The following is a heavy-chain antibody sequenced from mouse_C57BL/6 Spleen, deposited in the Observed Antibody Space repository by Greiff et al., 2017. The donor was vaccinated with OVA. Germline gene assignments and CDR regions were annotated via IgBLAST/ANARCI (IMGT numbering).Heavy chain of an antibody. Sequence: VQLQQSGPELVKPGASVKISCKASGYTFTDYYMNWVKQSHGKSLEWIGDINPNNGGTSYNQKFKGKATLTVDKSSSTAYMELRSLTSEDSAVYYCARGGWGGFAYWGQGTLVTVSA. CDR2: INPNNGGT. V-gene: IGHV1-26*01. D-gene: IGHD3-3*01. J-gene: IGHJ3*01. CDR3: ARGGWGGFAY. CDR1: GYTFTDYY.